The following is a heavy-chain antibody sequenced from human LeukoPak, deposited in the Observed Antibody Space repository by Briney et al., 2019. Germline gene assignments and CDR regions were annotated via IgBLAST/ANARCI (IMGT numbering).Heavy chain of an antibody. V-gene: IGHV4-59*12. Sequence: SETLSLTCTVSGGSISSYYWSWIRQPAGKGLEWIGYIYYSGSTYYNPSLKSRVTISVDTSKNQFSLKLSSVTAADTAVYYCARGLSGDSSGYYYSYYYMDVWGKGTTVTVSS. J-gene: IGHJ6*03. CDR3: ARGLSGDSSGYYYSYYYMDV. CDR2: IYYSGST. CDR1: GGSISSYY. D-gene: IGHD3-22*01.